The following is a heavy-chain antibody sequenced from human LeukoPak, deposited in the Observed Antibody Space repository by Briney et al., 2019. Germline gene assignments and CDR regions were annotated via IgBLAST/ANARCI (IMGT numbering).Heavy chain of an antibody. V-gene: IGHV3-21*01. CDR3: ARVRDGYNYYSFDY. CDR2: ISSSSSYM. D-gene: IGHD5-24*01. J-gene: IGHJ4*02. Sequence: GGSLRLSCAASGFTFSSYIMNWVRQAPGKGLEWVSSISSSSSYMYYVDSVKGRFTISRDNAKNSLYLQMNSLRAEDTAVYYCARVRDGYNYYSFDYWGQGTLVTVSS. CDR1: GFTFSSYI.